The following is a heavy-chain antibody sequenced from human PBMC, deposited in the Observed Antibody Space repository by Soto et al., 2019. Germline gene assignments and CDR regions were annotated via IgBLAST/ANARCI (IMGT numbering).Heavy chain of an antibody. CDR2: INPNSGGT. J-gene: IGHJ4*02. CDR1: GYTFTGYY. D-gene: IGHD6-13*01. V-gene: IGHV1-2*04. Sequence: GASVKVSCKASGYTFTGYYMHWVRQAPGQGLEWMGWINPNSGGTNYAQKFQGWVTMTRDTSISTAYMELSRLRSDDTAVYYCARDGKMSWYYFDYWGQGTLVTVSS. CDR3: ARDGKMSWYYFDY.